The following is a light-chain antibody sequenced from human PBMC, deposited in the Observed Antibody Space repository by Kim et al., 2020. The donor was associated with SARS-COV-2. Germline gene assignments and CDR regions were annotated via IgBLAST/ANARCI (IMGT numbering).Light chain of an antibody. J-gene: IGLJ2*01. CDR2: RSN. Sequence: QSVLTQAPSASGTPGQGVTISCSGSTSNIGRNYVYWYQQLSGAAPKLVIYRSNQRPSGVPDRFSGSKSGTSASLAISGLRSGDEADYYCAAWDDSLSGVIFGGGTQLTVL. V-gene: IGLV1-47*01. CDR3: AAWDDSLSGVI. CDR1: TSNIGRNY.